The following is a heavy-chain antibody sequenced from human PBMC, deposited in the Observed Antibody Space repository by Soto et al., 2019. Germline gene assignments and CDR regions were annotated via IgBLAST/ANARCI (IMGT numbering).Heavy chain of an antibody. Sequence: GSLRLSCAASGFTFSSYGMHWVRQAPGKGLEWVAVIWYDGSNKYYADSVKGRFTISRDNSKNTLYLQMNSLRAEDTAVYYCAGDRCSGGSCYGPFDYWGQGTLVTVSS. J-gene: IGHJ4*02. CDR1: GFTFSSYG. D-gene: IGHD2-15*01. CDR3: AGDRCSGGSCYGPFDY. CDR2: IWYDGSNK. V-gene: IGHV3-33*01.